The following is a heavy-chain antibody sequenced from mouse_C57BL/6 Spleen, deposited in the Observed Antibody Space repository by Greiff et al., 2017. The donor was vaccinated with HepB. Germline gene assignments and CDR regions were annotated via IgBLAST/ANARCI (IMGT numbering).Heavy chain of an antibody. J-gene: IGHJ1*03. D-gene: IGHD1-1*01. CDR1: GYTFTSYC. V-gene: IGHV1-55*01. CDR2: IYPGSGST. Sequence: QVQLQHPGAELVKPGASVKMSCKASGYTFTSYCITWVKQRPGQGLEWIGDIYPGSGSTNYTEKFKSKATLTVDTSSHTAYMQLSSLTSEESEVYYRYRCPWGGYGVRKYFDVWGTGTTVTVSS. CDR3: YRCPWGGYGVRKYFDV.